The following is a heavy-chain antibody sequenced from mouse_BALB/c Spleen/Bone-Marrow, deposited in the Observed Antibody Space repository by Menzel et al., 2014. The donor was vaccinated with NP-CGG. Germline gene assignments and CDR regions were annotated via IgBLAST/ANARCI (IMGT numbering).Heavy chain of an antibody. Sequence: VMLAESGPGLVAPSQSLSITCTVSGFSLSRYNVHWVRQPPGKGLEWLGMIWNGGSTDYNSALKSRLSISKDNSKSQVFLKMNSLQTDDTAMYYCARNYYGIPYYFDYWGQGTTLTVSS. J-gene: IGHJ2*01. D-gene: IGHD1-1*01. CDR2: IWNGGST. CDR1: GFSLSRYN. V-gene: IGHV2-6-4*01. CDR3: ARNYYGIPYYFDY.